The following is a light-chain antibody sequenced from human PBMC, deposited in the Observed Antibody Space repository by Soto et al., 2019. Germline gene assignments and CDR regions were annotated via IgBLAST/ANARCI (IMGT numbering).Light chain of an antibody. CDR1: QSVRDN. CDR2: GAS. Sequence: EVLMTQSPATLSVSPGERVTLSCRASQSVRDNLAWYQQKPGQAPRLLIYGASTRAAGVPARFGGSGSGTEFTLTISSLQSEDFAVYYCQQYDNWPPCTFGQGTKLEVK. J-gene: IGKJ2*02. CDR3: QQYDNWPPCT. V-gene: IGKV3-15*01.